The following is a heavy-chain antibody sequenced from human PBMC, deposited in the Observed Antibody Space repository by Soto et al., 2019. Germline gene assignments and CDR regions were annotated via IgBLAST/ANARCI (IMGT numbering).Heavy chain of an antibody. CDR1: GFSVSSNY. J-gene: IGHJ6*02. CDR2: IYSGGST. CDR3: ARGGGTSPSSYGLDV. D-gene: IGHD2-2*01. Sequence: GGSLRLSCAAAGFSVSSNYMNWVHQAPGKGLEWVSVIYSGGSTYYADSVKGRFTISRDNSKTTLYLQMNSLRADDTAVYYCARGGGTSPSSYGLDVWGQGTTVTVSS. V-gene: IGHV3-53*01.